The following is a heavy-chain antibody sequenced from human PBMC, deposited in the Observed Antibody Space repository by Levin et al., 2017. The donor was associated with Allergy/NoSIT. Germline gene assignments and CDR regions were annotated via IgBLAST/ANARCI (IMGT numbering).Heavy chain of an antibody. V-gene: IGHV3-21*01. CDR2: ISSSSGYI. CDR3: ARGWSSSSWAGVDY. D-gene: IGHD6-13*01. Sequence: GGSLRLSCAASGFTFSSYSMNWVRQAPGKGLEWVSSISSSSGYIYYADSVKGRFTISRDNAKNSLYLQMNSLRGEDTAVYYCARGWSSSSWAGVDYWGQGTLVTVSS. CDR1: GFTFSSYS. J-gene: IGHJ4*02.